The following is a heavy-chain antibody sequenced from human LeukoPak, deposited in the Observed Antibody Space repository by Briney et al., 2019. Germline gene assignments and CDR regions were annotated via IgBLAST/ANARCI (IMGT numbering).Heavy chain of an antibody. V-gene: IGHV1-2*02. CDR1: GYTFTGYY. CDR2: INPNSGGT. CDR3: ARSRYSSSWAKYNWFDP. J-gene: IGHJ5*02. D-gene: IGHD6-13*01. Sequence: ASLNVSCKASGYTFTGYYMHWVRQVPGQGLEWMGWINPNSGGTNYAQKFQGRVTMTRDTSISPAYMELSRLRSDDTAVYYCARSRYSSSWAKYNWFDPWGQGTLVTVSS.